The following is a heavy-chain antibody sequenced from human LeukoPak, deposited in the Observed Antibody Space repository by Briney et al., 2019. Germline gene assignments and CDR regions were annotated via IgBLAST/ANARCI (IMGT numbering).Heavy chain of an antibody. Sequence: GGSLRLSCAASGFTFSNYRMIWVRQAPGKGLQWVSSISRTTNFIYYADSVKGRFTISRDNSKNTLYLQMNSLRAEDTAVYYCAKDPPLYCGGDCYSPWGQGTLVTVSS. D-gene: IGHD2-21*02. CDR3: AKDPPLYCGGDCYSP. CDR2: ISRTTNFI. V-gene: IGHV3-21*04. CDR1: GFTFSNYR. J-gene: IGHJ4*02.